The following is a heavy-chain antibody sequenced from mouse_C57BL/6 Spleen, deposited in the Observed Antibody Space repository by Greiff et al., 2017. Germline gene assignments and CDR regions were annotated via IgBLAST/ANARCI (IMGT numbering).Heavy chain of an antibody. CDR2: IWRGGST. CDR1: GFSLTSYG. D-gene: IGHD2-1*01. Sequence: QVQLQQSGPGLVQPSQSLSITCTVSGFSLTSYGVHWVRQSPGKGLEWLGVIWRGGSTDYNAAFMSRLSITKDNSKSQVFFKMNSLQADDTAIYYCAKNSENSLGNPYAMDYWGQGTSVTVSS. J-gene: IGHJ4*01. CDR3: AKNSENSLGNPYAMDY. V-gene: IGHV2-5*01.